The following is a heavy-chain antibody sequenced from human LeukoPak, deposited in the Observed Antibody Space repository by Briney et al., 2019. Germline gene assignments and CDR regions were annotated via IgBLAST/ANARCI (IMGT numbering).Heavy chain of an antibody. CDR3: ARVYSGYDLPGSLANYYFDY. CDR1: GGSINSYY. CDR2: FYSGGST. Sequence: SATLSLTCTVSGGSINSYYWSWIRQPAGKGLEWIGRFYSGGSTDYNPSLKSRVTMSVDKSKNQFSLKLSSVTAADTAVYYCARVYSGYDLPGSLANYYFDYWGQGTLVAVSS. J-gene: IGHJ4*02. D-gene: IGHD5-12*01. V-gene: IGHV4-4*07.